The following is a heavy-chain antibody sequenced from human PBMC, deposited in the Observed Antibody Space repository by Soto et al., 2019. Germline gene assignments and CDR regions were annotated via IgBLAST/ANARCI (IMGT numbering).Heavy chain of an antibody. CDR3: ARALLRYYYYGMDV. CDR1: GGSFSGYY. CDR2: INHSGST. J-gene: IGHJ6*02. Sequence: SETLSLTCAVYGGSFSGYYWSWIRQPPGKGLEWIGEINHSGSTNYNPSLKSRVTISVDTSKNQFSLKLSSVTAADTAVYYCARALLRYYYYGMDVWGQGTTVTVSS. D-gene: IGHD3-22*01. V-gene: IGHV4-34*01.